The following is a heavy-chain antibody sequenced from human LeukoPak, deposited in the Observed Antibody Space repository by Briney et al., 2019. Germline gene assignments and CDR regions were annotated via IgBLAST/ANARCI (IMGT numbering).Heavy chain of an antibody. Sequence: WASVKVSCKASGFTFTSSSMQWVRQARGQRLEWIGWIVVGSGNTNYAQKFQERVTITRDMSTSTAYMELSSLRSEDTAVYYCAADHYYDSAFDIWGQGTMVTVSS. CDR3: AADHYYDSAFDI. V-gene: IGHV1-58*02. D-gene: IGHD3-22*01. CDR1: GFTFTSSS. J-gene: IGHJ3*02. CDR2: IVVGSGNT.